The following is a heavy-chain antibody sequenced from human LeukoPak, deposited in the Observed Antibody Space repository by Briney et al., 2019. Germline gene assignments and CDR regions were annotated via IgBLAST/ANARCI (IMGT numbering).Heavy chain of an antibody. D-gene: IGHD6-13*01. J-gene: IGHJ5*02. V-gene: IGHV1-69*06. CDR1: GGTFSSYA. Sequence: SVKVSCKASGGTFSSYAISWVRQAPGQGLEWMGGIIPIFGTANYAQKFQGRVTITADKSTSTAYMELSSLRSEDTAVYYCASQSSSWYWFDPWGQGTLDTVSS. CDR2: IIPIFGTA. CDR3: ASQSSSWYWFDP.